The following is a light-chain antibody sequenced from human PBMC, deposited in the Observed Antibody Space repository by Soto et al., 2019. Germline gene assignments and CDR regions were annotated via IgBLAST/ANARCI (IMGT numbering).Light chain of an antibody. CDR2: SAN. J-gene: IGKJ1*01. CDR3: LQDINYPWT. Sequence: DIQMTQSPSDMSASVGDRVTITCRASQDISNFLVWFQQRPGKVPKRLMYSANRLESGVPPRFSGSGSGTDFTLAISSLQPEDSATYYCLQDINYPWTFGQGTKVDIK. V-gene: IGKV1-17*03. CDR1: QDISNF.